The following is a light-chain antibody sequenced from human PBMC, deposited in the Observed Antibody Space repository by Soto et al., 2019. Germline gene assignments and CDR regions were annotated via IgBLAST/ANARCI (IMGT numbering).Light chain of an antibody. J-gene: IGLJ2*01. Sequence: QSVLTQPASMSGSPGQSITISCTGSSSDIGSYNYVSWYQHHPGRAPKLLIYDVSYRPSGISDRFSGSKSDNTASLTISGLRPEDETDYYCSSYGASSTLFGGGTKVTVL. CDR3: SSYGASSTL. V-gene: IGLV2-14*03. CDR2: DVS. CDR1: SSDIGSYNY.